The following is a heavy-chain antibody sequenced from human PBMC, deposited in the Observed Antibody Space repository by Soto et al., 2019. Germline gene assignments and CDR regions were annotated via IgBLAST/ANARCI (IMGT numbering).Heavy chain of an antibody. D-gene: IGHD1-26*01. V-gene: IGHV4-61*08. CDR1: GGSVSSGGYY. Sequence: PSYTLSLTCTVSGGSVSSGGYYWSWIRQPPGKGLEWIGYIYYSGSTNYNPSLKSRVTISVDTSKNQFSLKLSSVTAADTAVYYCARDLGGSYRYGMDVWGQGTTVPVSS. CDR2: IYYSGST. CDR3: ARDLGGSYRYGMDV. J-gene: IGHJ6*02.